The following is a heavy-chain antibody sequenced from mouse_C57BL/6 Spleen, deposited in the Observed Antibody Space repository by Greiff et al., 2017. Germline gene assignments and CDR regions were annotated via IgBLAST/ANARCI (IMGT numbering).Heavy chain of an antibody. CDR1: GYTFTSYW. CDR2: IDPSDSYT. Sequence: QVQLQQPGAELVKPGASVKLSCKASGYTFTSYWMQWVKQRPGQGLEWIGEIDPSDSYTNYNQKFKGKATLTVDTSSSTAYMQLSSLTSEDSAVYYCARRGTRAMDDWGQGISVTVSS. J-gene: IGHJ4*01. D-gene: IGHD3-3*01. V-gene: IGHV1-50*01. CDR3: ARRGTRAMDD.